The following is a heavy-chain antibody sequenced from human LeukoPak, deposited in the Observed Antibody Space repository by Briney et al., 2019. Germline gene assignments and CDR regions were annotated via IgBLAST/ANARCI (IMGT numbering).Heavy chain of an antibody. CDR1: GYIFPSYW. CDR3: GRAIVRGVIRGAFDI. D-gene: IGHD3-10*01. V-gene: IGHV5-51*01. CDR2: IYPGDSNT. Sequence: AGESLKISCQCSGYIFPSYWIGWVRQMPGKGLERMGIIYPGDSNTRYSPSFQGQVTISADKSISTAYLQWSTLKASDTAMYYCGRAIVRGVIRGAFDIWGQGTKVTVSS. J-gene: IGHJ3*02.